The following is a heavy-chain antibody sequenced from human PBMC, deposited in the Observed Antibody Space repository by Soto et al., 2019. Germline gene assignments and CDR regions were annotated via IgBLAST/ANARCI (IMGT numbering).Heavy chain of an antibody. D-gene: IGHD2-2*01. Sequence: GGSLRLSCVASGFTFSTYTMSWVRQAPGKGLEWVSVISGSGDSPSYADSVQGRFSISRDNPKRTLYLQMNGLRGEDTAMYYCAKARCSTNNCYVPDYWGQGTLVTVSS. CDR1: GFTFSTYT. CDR3: AKARCSTNNCYVPDY. CDR2: ISGSGDSP. V-gene: IGHV3-23*01. J-gene: IGHJ4*02.